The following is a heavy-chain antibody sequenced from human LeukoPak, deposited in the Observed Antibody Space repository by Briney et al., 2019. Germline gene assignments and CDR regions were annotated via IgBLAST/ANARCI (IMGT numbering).Heavy chain of an antibody. D-gene: IGHD4-17*01. V-gene: IGHV3-23*01. J-gene: IGHJ4*02. CDR2: IGRGGTA. CDR3: TRGAYGDYDY. CDR1: GFTFSTYA. Sequence: TGGSLRLSCAASGFTFSTYAMSWVRQAPGKGLDWVSAIGRGGTAYYADSVKGRFTISRGNSKNTLYLQLNSLTAEDTAVYYCTRGAYGDYDYWGRGTLVTVSS.